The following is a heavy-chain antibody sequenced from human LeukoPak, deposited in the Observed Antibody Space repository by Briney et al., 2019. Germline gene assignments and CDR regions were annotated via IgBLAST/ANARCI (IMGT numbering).Heavy chain of an antibody. CDR3: ARNYDFSLYFYYMDV. V-gene: IGHV1-69*01. D-gene: IGHD3-3*01. CDR2: IIPIFGTA. J-gene: IGHJ6*03. CDR1: GGTFSSYA. Sequence: SVKVSCKASGGTFSSYAISWVRQAPGQGLEWMGGIIPIFGTANYAQKFQGRVTITADESTSTAYMELSSLRSEDTAVYYCARNYDFSLYFYYMDVWGKGTTVTVSS.